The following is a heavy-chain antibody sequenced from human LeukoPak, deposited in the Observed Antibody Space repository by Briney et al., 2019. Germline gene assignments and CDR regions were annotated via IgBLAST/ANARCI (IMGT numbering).Heavy chain of an antibody. CDR1: GYTFTSYD. D-gene: IGHD3-16*02. V-gene: IGHV1-8*01. J-gene: IGHJ4*02. Sequence: ASVKVSCKASGYTFTSYDINWVRQATGQGLEWMGWMNPNSGNTGYAQKFQGRVTMTRNTSISTAYMELSSLRSEDTAVYYCAKYHYDYVWGSYRIPPDYWGQGTLVTVSS. CDR2: MNPNSGNT. CDR3: AKYHYDYVWGSYRIPPDY.